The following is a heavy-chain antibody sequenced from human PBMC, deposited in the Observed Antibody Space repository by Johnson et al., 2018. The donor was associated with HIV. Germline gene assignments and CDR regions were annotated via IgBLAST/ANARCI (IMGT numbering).Heavy chain of an antibody. D-gene: IGHD6-13*01. CDR2: INWNGDST. J-gene: IGHJ3*02. Sequence: VQLVESGGDVVRPGGSLRLSCAGYGFIFDDYGMRWVRQPPGKGLEWVSGINWNGDSTGYADSVKGRFTISRDNAQNSLYLQMNSLRAEDTALYYCARGPGYSSSWYVNTDAFDIWGQGTMVTVSS. CDR1: GFIFDDYG. CDR3: ARGPGYSSSWYVNTDAFDI. V-gene: IGHV3-20*04.